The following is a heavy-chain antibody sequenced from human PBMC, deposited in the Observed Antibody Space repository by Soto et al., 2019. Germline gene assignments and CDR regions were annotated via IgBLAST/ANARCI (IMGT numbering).Heavy chain of an antibody. CDR1: GFTFSSYW. J-gene: IGHJ4*02. CDR2: IKQDGSEK. Sequence: GGSLRLSCAASGFTFSSYWMSWVRQAPGKGLEWVANIKQDGSEKYYVDSVKGRFTISRDNAKNSLYLQMNSLRAEDTAVYYCARDRGEVGGQQLVPPSLGYWGQGTLVTVSS. D-gene: IGHD6-13*01. V-gene: IGHV3-7*05. CDR3: ARDRGEVGGQQLVPPSLGY.